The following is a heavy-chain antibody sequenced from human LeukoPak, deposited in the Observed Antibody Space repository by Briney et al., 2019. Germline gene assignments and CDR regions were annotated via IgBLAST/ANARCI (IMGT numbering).Heavy chain of an antibody. J-gene: IGHJ4*02. CDR3: ARDRGYSYAFDY. V-gene: IGHV4-4*07. CDR1: GGSISSYY. Sequence: SETLSLTCTVSGGSISSYYWSWIRQPAGKGLEWIGRIYTSGSTNYNPSLKSRVTISIDTSKNQFSLKLNSVTATDTAVYYCARDRGYSYAFDYWGQGTLVTVSS. CDR2: IYTSGST. D-gene: IGHD5-18*01.